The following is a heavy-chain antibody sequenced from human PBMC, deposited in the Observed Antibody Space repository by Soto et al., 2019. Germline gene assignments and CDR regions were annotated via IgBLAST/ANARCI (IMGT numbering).Heavy chain of an antibody. D-gene: IGHD2-8*01. CDR1: GGTFSSYT. V-gene: IGHV1-69*04. J-gene: IGHJ6*02. Sequence: SVKVSCKASGGTFSSYTISWVRQAPGQGLEWMGRIIPILGIANYAQKFQGRVTITADKSTSTAYMELSSLRSEDTAVYYCARDPYHVLMVNAPNLYGMDVWGQGTTVTVSS. CDR2: IIPILGIA. CDR3: ARDPYHVLMVNAPNLYGMDV.